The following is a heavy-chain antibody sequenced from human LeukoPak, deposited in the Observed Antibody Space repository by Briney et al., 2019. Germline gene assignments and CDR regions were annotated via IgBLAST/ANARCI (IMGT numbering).Heavy chain of an antibody. J-gene: IGHJ5*02. V-gene: IGHV1-18*01. CDR3: ARDGNYYDSSGYYSRKFDP. D-gene: IGHD3-22*01. CDR2: ISTYNGDT. CDR1: GYTFTNYG. Sequence: ASVKVSCKASGYTFTNYGISWVRQAPGQGLEWMGWISTYNGDTNYAQKVQGRVTMTTDTSTSTAYMELRSLRSDDTAVYYCARDGNYYDSSGYYSRKFDPWGQGTLVTVSS.